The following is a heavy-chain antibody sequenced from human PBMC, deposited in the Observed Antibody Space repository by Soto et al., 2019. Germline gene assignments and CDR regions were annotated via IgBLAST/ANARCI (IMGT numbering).Heavy chain of an antibody. CDR2: IGAGDGKT. CDR3: VRDYASDSGVHLDF. Sequence: QVQLVQSGTEVKKPGASVKVSCKASGYRFTDYVIHWVRQAPGQRLEWMGWIGAGDGKTYYSQNFQGRVSITRDTSASTVYMELSSLISEDTAVYYCVRDYASDSGVHLDFWGQGALVTVSS. D-gene: IGHD3-22*01. V-gene: IGHV1-3*01. J-gene: IGHJ4*02. CDR1: GYRFTDYV.